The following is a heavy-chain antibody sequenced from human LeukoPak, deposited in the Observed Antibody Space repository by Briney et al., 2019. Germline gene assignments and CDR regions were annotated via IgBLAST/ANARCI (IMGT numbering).Heavy chain of an antibody. J-gene: IGHJ3*02. CDR1: GFTFSSYA. D-gene: IGHD1-26*01. Sequence: PGGSLRLSCAASGFTFSSYAMSWVRQAPGKGLEWVSAISGSGGSTYYADSVKGRFTISRDNSKNTLYLQMNSLRAEDTAVYYCAKVGPLVGAPRQAFDIWGQGTMVTVSS. V-gene: IGHV3-23*01. CDR3: AKVGPLVGAPRQAFDI. CDR2: ISGSGGST.